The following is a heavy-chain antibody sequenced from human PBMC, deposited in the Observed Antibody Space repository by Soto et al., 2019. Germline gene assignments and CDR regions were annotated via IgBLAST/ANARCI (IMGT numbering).Heavy chain of an antibody. CDR3: ARDPSRGRGWYPGGS. Sequence: QVQLVQAGAEVQKPGSSVKVSCEASGGTYSSYPITWVRQAPGQGLEWIGTIIPVFGTTNYAQSFRGRVTISADTSATTAYMELSSLTSDDTAIYYCARDPSRGRGWYPGGSWGQGTLVTVSS. V-gene: IGHV1-69*06. CDR1: GGTYSSYP. J-gene: IGHJ5*02. D-gene: IGHD6-19*01. CDR2: IIPVFGTT.